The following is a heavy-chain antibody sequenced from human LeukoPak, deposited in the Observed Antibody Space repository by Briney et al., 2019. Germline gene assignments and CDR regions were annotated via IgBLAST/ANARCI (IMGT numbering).Heavy chain of an antibody. CDR1: GFTFSCYA. V-gene: IGHV3-30-3*01. CDR2: ISYDGSNK. D-gene: IGHD5-18*01. CDR3: AKDRAMALDY. Sequence: QPGRSLRLSCAASGFTFSCYAMHWVRQAPGKGLEWVAVISYDGSNKYYADSVKGRFTISRDNSKNTLYLQMNSLRAEDTAVYYCAKDRAMALDYWGQGTLVTVSS. J-gene: IGHJ4*02.